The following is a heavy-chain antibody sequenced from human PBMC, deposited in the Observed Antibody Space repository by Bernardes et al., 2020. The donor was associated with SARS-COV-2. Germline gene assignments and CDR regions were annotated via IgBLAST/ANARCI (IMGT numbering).Heavy chain of an antibody. CDR2: IKQDGSQT. CDR1: GFTFSIYW. D-gene: IGHD3-10*01. CDR3: ARDSALNVDYYYGMDV. V-gene: IGHV3-7*01. J-gene: IGHJ6*02. Sequence: GGSLRLSCGASGFTFSIYWMSWARQAPGKGLEWVANIKQDGSQTSYVDSVKGRFTISRDNAKNTLYLQMNSLRAEDTAVYYCARDSALNVDYYYGMDVWGQGTTVTVSS.